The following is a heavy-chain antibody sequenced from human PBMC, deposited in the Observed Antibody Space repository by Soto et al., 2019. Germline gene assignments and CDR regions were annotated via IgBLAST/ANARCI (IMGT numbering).Heavy chain of an antibody. Sequence: QITLKESGPTLVKPTQTLTLTCTYSGFSLTTSGAGVGWIRQPPGKALEWLALISWKDDKRYNPGLESRRTITNDTSKHQVILTLTNMDPVDTATYFCAHRYGGNYYRWYFDYGGQGTLVTVSS. CDR3: AHRYGGNYYRWYFDY. J-gene: IGHJ4*02. V-gene: IGHV2-5*01. CDR2: ISWKDDK. D-gene: IGHD1-26*01. CDR1: GFSLTTSGAG.